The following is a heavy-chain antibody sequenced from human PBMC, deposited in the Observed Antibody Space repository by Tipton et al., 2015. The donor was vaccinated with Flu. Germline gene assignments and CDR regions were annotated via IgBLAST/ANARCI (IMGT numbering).Heavy chain of an antibody. Sequence: LRLSCAVYGGSFSGYYWSWIRQPPGKGLEWIGEINHSGSTNYNPSPKSRVTIPVDTSKNQFSLKLSSVTAADTAVYYCASQYSSSWYAAFDIWGQGTMVTVSP. CDR1: GGSFSGYY. CDR3: ASQYSSSWYAAFDI. D-gene: IGHD6-13*01. J-gene: IGHJ3*02. CDR2: INHSGST. V-gene: IGHV4-34*01.